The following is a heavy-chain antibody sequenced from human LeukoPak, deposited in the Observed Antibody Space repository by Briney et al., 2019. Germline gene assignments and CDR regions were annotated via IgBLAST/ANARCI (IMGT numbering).Heavy chain of an antibody. D-gene: IGHD2-8*01. J-gene: IGHJ4*02. Sequence: PGRSLRLSRAASRFLHSSSALMWARQASGKGRVWVSNISDSWGSTYYADSVKDRFPNPRDNSKNTVYLQMTSLRAEDTAVYYCAKDRSCINDVCHGDFDYWGQGTLVTVSS. CDR3: AKDRSCINDVCHGDFDY. V-gene: IGHV3-23*01. CDR2: ISDSWGST. CDR1: RFLHSSSA.